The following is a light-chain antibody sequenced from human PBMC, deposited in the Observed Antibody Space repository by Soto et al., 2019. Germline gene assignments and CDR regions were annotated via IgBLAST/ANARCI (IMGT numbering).Light chain of an antibody. V-gene: IGKV1-5*01. CDR1: QSISSW. CDR2: DAL. CDR3: QQYNSNST. J-gene: IGKJ1*01. Sequence: DIPMTQSPSTLSASVGDRVTITCRASQSISSWLAWYQQKPGKAPNLLIYDALSLESGVPSRFSGSGSGTEFTLTISSLQPDDFATYYCQQYNSNSTFGQETKVEIK.